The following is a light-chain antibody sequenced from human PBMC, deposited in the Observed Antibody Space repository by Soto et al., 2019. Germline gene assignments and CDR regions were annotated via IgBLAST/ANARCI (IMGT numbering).Light chain of an antibody. V-gene: IGKV1-5*01. J-gene: IGKJ1*01. CDR1: QNIRSR. CDR3: HQYHSYWR. CDR2: DAS. Sequence: DFQMTQSPSTLSASVGDRVTITCRASQNIRSRLAWFQQKPGEAPKLLIYDASSLESGVPQRFMGSLCGTYFTLNISRLQTDDFSTYYSHQYHSYWRLGQGTKVDIK.